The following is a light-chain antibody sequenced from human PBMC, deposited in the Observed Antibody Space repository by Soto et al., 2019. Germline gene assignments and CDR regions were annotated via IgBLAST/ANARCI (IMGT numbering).Light chain of an antibody. Sequence: EIVLTQSPGTLSLSPGERATLSCRASQSVSINFLAWYQQKPGQAPRLLIYAASSRATGIPDRFSGSGSGTDFTLTISRLEPEDFALYYCQQYGTSPLTFGGGTGVEVK. CDR1: QSVSINF. J-gene: IGKJ4*01. CDR2: AAS. V-gene: IGKV3-20*01. CDR3: QQYGTSPLT.